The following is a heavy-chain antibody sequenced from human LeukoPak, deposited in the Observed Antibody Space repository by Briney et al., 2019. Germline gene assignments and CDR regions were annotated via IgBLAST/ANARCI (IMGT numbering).Heavy chain of an antibody. CDR1: GFXFSSYW. V-gene: IGHV3-74*01. CDR2: ISSDGTST. D-gene: IGHD1-1*01. Sequence: PGGSLRLSCAASGFXFSSYWIHWVRQAPGKGLVWISRISSDGTSTSYADSVKGRFTISRDNAKNTLYLQMNSLRAEDTAVYYCAGGYRYFHHWGQGTLVTVSS. J-gene: IGHJ1*01. CDR3: AGGYRYFHH.